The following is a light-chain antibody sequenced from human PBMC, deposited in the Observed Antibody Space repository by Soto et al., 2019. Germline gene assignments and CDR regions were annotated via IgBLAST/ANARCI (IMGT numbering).Light chain of an antibody. Sequence: QSVLTQPPSVSGAPGQRVTISCTGTTSNIGAGYDVHWYQQLPGTAPKLFIYADNNRPSGVPDRFSGSTSGTSASLAITGLQAEDEADYYCQSYDSSMSGYVFGGGTKVTVL. CDR1: TSNIGAGYD. J-gene: IGLJ2*01. CDR3: QSYDSSMSGYV. CDR2: ADN. V-gene: IGLV1-40*01.